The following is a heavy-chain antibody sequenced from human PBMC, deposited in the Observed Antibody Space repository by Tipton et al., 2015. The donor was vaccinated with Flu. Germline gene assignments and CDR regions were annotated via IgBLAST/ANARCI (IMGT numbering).Heavy chain of an antibody. D-gene: IGHD3-22*01. CDR2: IYSGGST. J-gene: IGHJ6*02. CDR3: AGVQGGYYDSSGYYLGFYYYGMDV. Sequence: QLVQSGGGLIQPGGSLRLSCAASGFTVSSNYMSWVRQAPGKGLEWVSVIYSGGSTYYADSVKGRFTISRDNSKNTLYLQMNSLRAEDTAVFSCAGVQGGYYDSSGYYLGFYYYGMDVWGQGTTVTVSS. CDR1: GFTVSSNY. V-gene: IGHV3-53*01.